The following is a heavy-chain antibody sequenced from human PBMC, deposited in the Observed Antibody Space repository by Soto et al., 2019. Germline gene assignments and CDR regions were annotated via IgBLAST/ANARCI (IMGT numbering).Heavy chain of an antibody. D-gene: IGHD6-13*01. CDR3: SKADFFSSSPRSVYGMDV. CDR2: ISYDGSNK. CDR1: GFTFSSYG. J-gene: IGHJ6*02. V-gene: IGHV3-30*18. Sequence: GGSLRLSCAASGFTFSSYGMHWVRQAPGKGLEWVAVISYDGSNKYYADSVKGRFTISRDNSKNTLYLQMNSLRAEDTAVYYFSKADFFSSSPRSVYGMDVWGQGTTVTVSS.